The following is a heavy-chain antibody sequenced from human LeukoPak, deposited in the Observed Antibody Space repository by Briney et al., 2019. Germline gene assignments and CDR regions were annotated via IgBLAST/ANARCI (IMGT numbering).Heavy chain of an antibody. CDR2: IYSGGST. V-gene: IGHV3-53*01. CDR3: ARVGKADDTAMVPYYYYYGMDV. J-gene: IGHJ6*02. CDR1: GFTVSSNY. D-gene: IGHD5-18*01. Sequence: PGGSLRLSCAASGFTVSSNYMSWVRQAPGKGLEWVSVIYSGGSTYYADSVKGRFTISRDNSKNTLYLQMNSLRAEDTAVYYCARVGKADDTAMVPYYYYYGMDVWGQGTTVTVSS.